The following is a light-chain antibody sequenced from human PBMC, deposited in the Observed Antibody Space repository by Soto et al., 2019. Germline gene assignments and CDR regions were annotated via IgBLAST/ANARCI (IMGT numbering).Light chain of an antibody. CDR1: QSVSSSY. CDR3: QQYGSSPPTLT. Sequence: EIVLTQSPGTLSLSPGERATLSCRASQSVSSSYLAWYQQKPGQAPRLLIYGAYSMATGNADRFSGSGSGTDFTLTISRLEPEDFAVYYCQQYGSSPPTLTFGGGTKVEIK. CDR2: GAY. J-gene: IGKJ4*01. V-gene: IGKV3-20*01.